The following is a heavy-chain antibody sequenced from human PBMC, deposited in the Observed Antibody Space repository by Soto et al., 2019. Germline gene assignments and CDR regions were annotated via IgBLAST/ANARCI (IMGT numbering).Heavy chain of an antibody. D-gene: IGHD3-3*01. J-gene: IGHJ5*02. CDR3: ARAGSTIFGVVSPVDP. CDR2: ISSSSSYI. CDR1: GFTFSSYS. V-gene: IGHV3-21*01. Sequence: GGSLRLSCAASGFTFSSYSMNWVRQAPGKGLEWVSSISSSSSYIYYADSVKGRFTISRDNAKNSLYLQMNSLRAEDTAVYYCARAGSTIFGVVSPVDPWGQGTLVTVSS.